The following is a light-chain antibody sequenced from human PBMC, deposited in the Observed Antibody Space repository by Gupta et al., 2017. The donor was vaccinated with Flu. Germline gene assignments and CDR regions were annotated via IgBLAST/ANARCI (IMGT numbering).Light chain of an antibody. J-gene: IGKJ2*01. Sequence: EIELTQSPATLSLSPGERATLSCRASQSVNTYLAWYQKKPGQAPRLLIYDVSNRATGIPARFSGRWAGTDLTLTVSSIEPEDFAVYYCQKRSNWPPYTFGQGTRLEIK. CDR2: DVS. CDR3: QKRSNWPPYT. CDR1: QSVNTY. V-gene: IGKV3-11*01.